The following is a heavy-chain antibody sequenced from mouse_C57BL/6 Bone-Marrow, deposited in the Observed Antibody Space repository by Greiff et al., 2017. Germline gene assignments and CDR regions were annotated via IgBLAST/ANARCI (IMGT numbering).Heavy chain of an antibody. CDR1: GFTFSSYA. V-gene: IGHV5-4*01. D-gene: IGHD2-10*01. CDR2: ISDGGSYT. CDR3: ARDPYHYAMDY. J-gene: IGHJ4*01. Sequence: EVKVVESGGGLVKPGGSLKLSCAASGFTFSSYAMSWVRQTPEKRLEWVATISDGGSYTYYPDNVKGRFTISRDNAKNNLYLQMSHLKSEDTAMYYCARDPYHYAMDYWGQGTSVTVSS.